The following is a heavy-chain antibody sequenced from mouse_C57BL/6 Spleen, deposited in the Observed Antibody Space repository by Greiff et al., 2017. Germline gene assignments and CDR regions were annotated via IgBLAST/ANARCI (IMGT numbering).Heavy chain of an antibody. CDR1: GYSITSGYY. CDR2: ISYDGGN. CDR3: ARDDPPAAWFAY. V-gene: IGHV3-6*01. Sequence: EVQLQESGPGLVKPSQSLSLTCSVTGYSITSGYYWKGIRKFAGNKLEWVGYISYDGGNNYNQSLKNRSSITRDTSKNQFFLKLNSVTSEDTASYYCARDDPPAAWFAYWGQGTLVTVSA. J-gene: IGHJ3*01.